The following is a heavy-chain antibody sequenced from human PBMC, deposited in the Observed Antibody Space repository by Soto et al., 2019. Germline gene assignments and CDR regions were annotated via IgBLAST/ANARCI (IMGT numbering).Heavy chain of an antibody. CDR1: GYTFTSYY. Sequence: ASVKVSCKASGYTFTSYYMHWVRQAPGQGLEWMGIINPSGGNTNYAQKLQGRVTMTTDTSTSTAYMELRSLRSDDTAVYYCARDACSGGSCSTFDYWGQGTLVTVSS. CDR3: ARDACSGGSCSTFDY. V-gene: IGHV1-46*01. CDR2: INPSGGNT. J-gene: IGHJ4*02. D-gene: IGHD2-15*01.